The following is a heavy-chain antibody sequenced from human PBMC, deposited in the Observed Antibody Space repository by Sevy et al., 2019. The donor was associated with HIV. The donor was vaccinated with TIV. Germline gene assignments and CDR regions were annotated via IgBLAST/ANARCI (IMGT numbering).Heavy chain of an antibody. J-gene: IGHJ4*02. D-gene: IGHD1-26*01. V-gene: IGHV3-21*01. CDR2: ISSTSSYI. CDR3: AREAQVVGVDLDF. Sequence: GGSLRLSCAASGFTFSSHSMNWVRQAPGKGLEWVASISSTSSYIYHADSVKGRSTVSRDNAKNSLFLQMNNLRVDDTAVYYCAREAQVVGVDLDFWGQGTLVTVSS. CDR1: GFTFSSHS.